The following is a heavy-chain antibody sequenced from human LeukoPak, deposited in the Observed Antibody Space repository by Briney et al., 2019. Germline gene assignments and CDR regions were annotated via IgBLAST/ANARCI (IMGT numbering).Heavy chain of an antibody. Sequence: PSETLSLTCSVSGGSFSTYYWSWIRQPAGKGLEWIGHIYADKTTDYNPSLKSRVTMSVDTSKNQFSLKLSSVTAADTAVYYCARDRREYYGSGSYYNFDYWGQGTLVTVSS. D-gene: IGHD3-10*01. CDR3: ARDRREYYGSGSYYNFDY. CDR1: GGSFSTYY. CDR2: IYADKTT. V-gene: IGHV4-4*07. J-gene: IGHJ4*02.